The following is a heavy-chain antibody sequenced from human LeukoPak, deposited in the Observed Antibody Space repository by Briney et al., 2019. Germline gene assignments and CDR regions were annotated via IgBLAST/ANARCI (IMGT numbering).Heavy chain of an antibody. Sequence: SETLSLTCAVSGGSISSGGYCWSWLRQPPGKGLEWIVYIYHSGSTYYNPSLKSRITISVDTSKNQFSLKLSSVTAADTAVYYCARGYYYDSSGSQDAFDIWGQGTMVTVSS. CDR1: GGSISSGGYC. J-gene: IGHJ3*02. V-gene: IGHV4-30-2*05. D-gene: IGHD3-22*01. CDR3: ARGYYYDSSGSQDAFDI. CDR2: IYHSGST.